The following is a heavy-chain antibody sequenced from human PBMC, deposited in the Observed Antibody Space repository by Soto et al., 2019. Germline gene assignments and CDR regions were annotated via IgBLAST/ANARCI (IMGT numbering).Heavy chain of an antibody. D-gene: IGHD3-10*01. V-gene: IGHV3-30*18. CDR2: ISYDGILK. CDR1: GFTFSDFG. Sequence: GGSLRLSCAASGFTFSDFGMHWVRQAPGKGLEWVAIISYDGILKYYADSVNGRFTISRDTPKGAVYLQMNSLTPEDTAVYYCAKDFKVSGGHYGSLNYYYGMDVWGQGTTVTVSS. J-gene: IGHJ6*02. CDR3: AKDFKVSGGHYGSLNYYYGMDV.